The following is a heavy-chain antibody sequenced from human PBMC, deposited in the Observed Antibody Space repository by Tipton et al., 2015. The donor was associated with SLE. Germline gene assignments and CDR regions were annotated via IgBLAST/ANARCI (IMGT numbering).Heavy chain of an antibody. J-gene: IGHJ4*02. CDR2: IRGSDGST. CDR3: AGTVAAYYFDY. V-gene: IGHV3-23*01. D-gene: IGHD6-19*01. CDR1: GFTFSSYA. Sequence: GSLRLSCAASGFTFSSYAMSWVRQAPGKGLEWVSGIRGSDGSTYHADSVKGRFTISRDNSKITLYLQMNSLRAEDTAVYYCAGTVAAYYFDYWGQGTLVAVSS.